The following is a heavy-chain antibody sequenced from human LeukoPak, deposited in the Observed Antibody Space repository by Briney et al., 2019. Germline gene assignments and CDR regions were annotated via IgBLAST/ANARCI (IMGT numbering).Heavy chain of an antibody. D-gene: IGHD3-9*01. J-gene: IGHJ4*02. CDR2: ISSNGGST. CDR3: ARGRYDILTGYYPFAPYYFDY. Sequence: PGGSLRLSCAASGFTFSSYAMHWVRQAPGKGLEYVSAISSNGGSTYYANSVKGGFTISRDNSKNTLYLQMGSLRAEDMAVYYCARGRYDILTGYYPFAPYYFDYWGQGTLVTVSS. V-gene: IGHV3-64*01. CDR1: GFTFSSYA.